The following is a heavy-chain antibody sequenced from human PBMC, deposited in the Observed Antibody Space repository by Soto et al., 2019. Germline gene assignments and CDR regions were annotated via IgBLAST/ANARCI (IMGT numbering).Heavy chain of an antibody. V-gene: IGHV4-34*01. Sequence: SQTLSLTCAVYGGSFSGYYWSWIRQPPGKGLEWIGEINHSGSTNYNPSLKSRVTISVDTSKNQFSLKLSSVTAADTAVYYCAREGTNCSGGSCYPYYYMDVWGKGTTVTVSS. CDR3: AREGTNCSGGSCYPYYYMDV. CDR1: GGSFSGYY. J-gene: IGHJ6*03. D-gene: IGHD2-15*01. CDR2: INHSGST.